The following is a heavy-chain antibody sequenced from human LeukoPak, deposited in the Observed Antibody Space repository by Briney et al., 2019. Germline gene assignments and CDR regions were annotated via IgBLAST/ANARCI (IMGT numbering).Heavy chain of an antibody. CDR1: GGSFSGYY. CDR3: ARGGDNSGYYFVPFDY. CDR2: IYASGST. J-gene: IGHJ4*02. D-gene: IGHD3-22*01. V-gene: IGHV4-59*10. Sequence: SETLSLTCAVYGGSFSGYYWSWIRQPAGKGLEWVGRIYASGSTNYNPSLKSRVTMSVDTSKNQFSLKLSSVAAADTAVYYCARGGDNSGYYFVPFDYWGQGTLVTVSS.